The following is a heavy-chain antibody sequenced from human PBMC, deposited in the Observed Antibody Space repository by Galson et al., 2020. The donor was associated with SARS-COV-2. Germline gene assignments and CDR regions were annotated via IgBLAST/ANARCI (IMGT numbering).Heavy chain of an antibody. CDR2: IKQDGSEK. CDR1: GFTFSSYW. D-gene: IGHD3-22*01. J-gene: IGHJ4*02. CDR3: ARDASKEYYYDSSGYGTFDY. V-gene: IGHV3-7*05. Sequence: GGSLRLSCAASGFTFSSYWMSWVRQAPGKGLEWVANIKQDGSEKYYVDSVKGRFTISRDNAKNSLYLQMNSLRAEDTAVYYCARDASKEYYYDSSGYGTFDYWGQGTLVTVSS.